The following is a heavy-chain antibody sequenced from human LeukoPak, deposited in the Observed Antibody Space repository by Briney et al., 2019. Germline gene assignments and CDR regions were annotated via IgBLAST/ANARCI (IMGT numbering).Heavy chain of an antibody. CDR2: ISSSSSYI. Sequence: KSGGSLRLSCAASGFTFSSYSMNWVRQAPGKGLEWVSSISSSSSYIYYADSVKGRFTSSRDNAKNSLYLQMNSLRAEDTAVYYCARDGSGSTTFDYWGQGTLVTVSS. D-gene: IGHD3-10*01. CDR3: ARDGSGSTTFDY. V-gene: IGHV3-21*01. CDR1: GFTFSSYS. J-gene: IGHJ4*02.